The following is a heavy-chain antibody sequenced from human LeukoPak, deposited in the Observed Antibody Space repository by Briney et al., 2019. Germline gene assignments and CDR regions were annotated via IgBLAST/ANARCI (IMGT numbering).Heavy chain of an antibody. D-gene: IGHD3-22*01. Sequence: TPSETLSLTCTVSGGSISSSSYYWGWIRQPPGKGLEWIGSIYYSGSTYYNPSLKSRVTISVDTSKNQFSLKLSSVTAADTAVYYCARHLPYSSGYYSLLYFDYWGQGTLVTVSS. V-gene: IGHV4-39*01. J-gene: IGHJ4*02. CDR3: ARHLPYSSGYYSLLYFDY. CDR2: IYYSGST. CDR1: GGSISSSSYY.